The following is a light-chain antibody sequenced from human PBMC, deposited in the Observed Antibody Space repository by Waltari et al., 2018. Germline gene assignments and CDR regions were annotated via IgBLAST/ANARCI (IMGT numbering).Light chain of an antibody. J-gene: IGKJ1*01. Sequence: DIQMNQSPSAMSASVGDRVTITCRASQDITNYLAWFQQKPGQAPQRLIYAASNLQSGVPSRFRGGGSGTEFTLIISSLQPEDFATYYCLHHHSFPRTFGQGTKVEI. CDR2: AAS. CDR1: QDITNY. CDR3: LHHHSFPRT. V-gene: IGKV1-17*03.